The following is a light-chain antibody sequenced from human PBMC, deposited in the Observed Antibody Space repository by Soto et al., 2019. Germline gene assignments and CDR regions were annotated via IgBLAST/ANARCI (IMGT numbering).Light chain of an antibody. CDR3: QQYNTWPLYT. CDR1: QTVSSN. V-gene: IGKV3-15*01. J-gene: IGKJ2*01. CDR2: SAS. Sequence: VVMTQSPATLSVSPGEGVTLSCRVSQTVSSNLAWYQQKPGQAPRLLIYSASTRATGIPARFSGSGSATEFTLTIRSLQSEDFAVYYCQQYNTWPLYTFGQGTKLEIK.